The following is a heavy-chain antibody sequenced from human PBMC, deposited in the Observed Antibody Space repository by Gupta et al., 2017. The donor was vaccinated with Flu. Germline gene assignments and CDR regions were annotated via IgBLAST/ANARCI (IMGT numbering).Heavy chain of an antibody. V-gene: IGHV4-59*01. CDR2: IDYTGGP. D-gene: IGHD6-13*01. Sequence: IRTSPGNGLEWIGYIDYTGGPNYNPSFKSRVTMSVDTSKNQVSLELSSVTAADTAVYYCARDISGSVTAAGTWGQGTLFTVSS. CDR3: ARDISGSVTAAGT. J-gene: IGHJ4*02.